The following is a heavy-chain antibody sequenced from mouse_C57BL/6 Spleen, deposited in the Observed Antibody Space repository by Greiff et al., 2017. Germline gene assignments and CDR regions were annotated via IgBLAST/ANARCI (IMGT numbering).Heavy chain of an antibody. CDR3: ARQDFYGSPPYCDY. D-gene: IGHD1-1*01. J-gene: IGHJ2*01. Sequence: EVHLVESGGDLVKPGGSLKLSCAASGFTFSSYGMSWVRQTPDKRLEWVATISSGGSYTYYPDSVKGRFTISRDNAKNTLYLQMSSLKSEDTAMYYCARQDFYGSPPYCDYWGQGTTLTVSS. CDR2: ISSGGSYT. CDR1: GFTFSSYG. V-gene: IGHV5-6*01.